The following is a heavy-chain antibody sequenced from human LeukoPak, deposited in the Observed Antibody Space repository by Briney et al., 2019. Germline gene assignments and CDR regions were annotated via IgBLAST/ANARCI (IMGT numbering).Heavy chain of an antibody. J-gene: IGHJ6*02. CDR1: GFTFSSYS. CDR3: ARDLEAFKRAAARHETYYYYYGMDV. V-gene: IGHV3-21*01. Sequence: QSGGSLRLSCAASGFTFSSYSMNWVRQAPGKGLEWVSSISSTSSYIYYADSVKGRFTISRDNSKNTLYLQMNSLRAEDTAVYYCARDLEAFKRAAARHETYYYYYGMDVWGQGTTVTVSS. CDR2: ISSTSSYI. D-gene: IGHD6-6*01.